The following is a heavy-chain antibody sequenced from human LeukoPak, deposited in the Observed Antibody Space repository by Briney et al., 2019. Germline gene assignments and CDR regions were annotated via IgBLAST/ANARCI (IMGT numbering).Heavy chain of an antibody. V-gene: IGHV1-46*01. CDR1: GYTFTSYY. D-gene: IGHD3-3*01. J-gene: IGHJ4*02. CDR3: ATDHGFWSGYYF. CDR2: INPSGGST. Sequence: ASVKVSCKASGYTFTSYYMHWVRQAPGQGLEWMGIINPSGGSTIYAQKFQGRVTMTEDTSTDTAYMELSSLRSEDTAVYYCATDHGFWSGYYFWGQGTLVTVSS.